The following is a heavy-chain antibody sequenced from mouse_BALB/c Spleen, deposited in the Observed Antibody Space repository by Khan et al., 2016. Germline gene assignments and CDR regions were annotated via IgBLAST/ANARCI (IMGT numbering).Heavy chain of an antibody. Sequence: QVQLQQSGAELARPGASVKLSCKAAGYTFTSYWMQWVKQRPGQGPEWIGAIYPGDGDTRYTQKFKGKATLTADKSSSTAYMQLSSLASEDSAVYSYASYYGSSYDYFDYWGQSTTLTVSS. CDR3: ASYYGSSYDYFDY. V-gene: IGHV1-87*01. CDR1: GYTFTSYW. D-gene: IGHD1-1*01. J-gene: IGHJ2*01. CDR2: IYPGDGDT.